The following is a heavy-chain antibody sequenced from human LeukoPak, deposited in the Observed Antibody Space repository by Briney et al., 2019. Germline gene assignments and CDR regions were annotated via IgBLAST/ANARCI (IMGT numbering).Heavy chain of an antibody. V-gene: IGHV4-61*01. Sequence: KPSETLSLTCTVSGGSLSSGSYYWSWIRQPPGKGLEWIVYIYYSGSTNYNPSLKSRVTISVDTSKNQFSLKLSSVTAADTAVYYCANGVVPTGDYFDYWGQGTLVTVSS. CDR3: ANGVVPTGDYFDY. J-gene: IGHJ4*02. CDR1: GGSLSSGSYY. CDR2: IYYSGST. D-gene: IGHD2-2*01.